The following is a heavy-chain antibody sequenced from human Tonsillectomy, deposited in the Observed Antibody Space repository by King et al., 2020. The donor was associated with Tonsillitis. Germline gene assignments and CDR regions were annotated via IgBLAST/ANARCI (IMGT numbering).Heavy chain of an antibody. CDR2: IRSKAYGGTK. J-gene: IGHJ6*03. D-gene: IGHD3-22*01. Sequence: QLVQSGGGLVQPGRSLRLSCTASGFTFGDYAMSWVRQAPGKGLEWGGFIRSKAYGGTKEDAASLKGRLTISRDDSKSIAYLQMNSLKTEDTAVYYCTREGNYYDISGYYYDYYYYYMDVWGKGTTVTVSS. CDR3: TREGNYYDISGYYYDYYYYYMDV. V-gene: IGHV3-49*04. CDR1: GFTFGDYA.